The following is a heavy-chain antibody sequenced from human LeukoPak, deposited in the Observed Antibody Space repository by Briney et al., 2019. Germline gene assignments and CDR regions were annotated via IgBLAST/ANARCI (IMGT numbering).Heavy chain of an antibody. CDR1: GXXIXXXY. V-gene: IGHV4-4*07. J-gene: IGHJ6*02. CDR2: IYTXGST. CDR3: ASSLYSYGMDV. Sequence: PSETLSLTCTVXGXXIXXXYXXXXXXPXXXXLXXIGRIYTXGSTNYNPSLXXRVTMSVDTSKNQFSLKLSSVTAXDTAVYYCASSLYSYGMDVWGQGTTVTVSS.